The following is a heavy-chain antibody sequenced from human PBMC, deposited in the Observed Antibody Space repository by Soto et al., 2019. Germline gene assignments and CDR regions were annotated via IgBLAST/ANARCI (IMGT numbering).Heavy chain of an antibody. CDR3: ARGSEPAYSSSYVNGDY. V-gene: IGHV1-3*01. CDR2: INAVNGNT. D-gene: IGHD6-13*01. J-gene: IGHJ4*02. Sequence: QVPLVQSGAEVKKPWASVKVSCKASGYGFSHYAIHWVRQAPGQRLEWMGLINAVNGNTQYSQTFQGRVTITMDTSASTTYMELSSLGSEDTALYYCARGSEPAYSSSYVNGDYWGQGTLVTVSS. CDR1: GYGFSHYA.